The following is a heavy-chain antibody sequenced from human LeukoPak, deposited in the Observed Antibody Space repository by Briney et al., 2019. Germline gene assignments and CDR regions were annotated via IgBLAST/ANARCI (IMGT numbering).Heavy chain of an antibody. CDR1: GGSISSSSYY. V-gene: IGHV4-39*07. CDR2: IYYSGST. D-gene: IGHD3-10*01. J-gene: IGHJ6*02. Sequence: PSETLSLTCTVSGGSISSSSYYWGWIRQPPGKGLEWIGSIYYSGSTYYNPSLKSRVTISVDTSKNQFSLKLSSVTAADTAVYYCAREDVAGGSGSNYYYYGMDVWGQGTTVTVS. CDR3: AREDVAGGSGSNYYYYGMDV.